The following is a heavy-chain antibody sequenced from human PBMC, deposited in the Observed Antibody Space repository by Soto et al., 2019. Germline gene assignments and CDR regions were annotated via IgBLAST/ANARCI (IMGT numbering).Heavy chain of an antibody. CDR1: GGTFSSYA. CDR3: ARDPSDYGGNSIHAFDI. CDR2: IIPIFGTA. D-gene: IGHD4-17*01. V-gene: IGHV1-69*06. J-gene: IGHJ3*02. Sequence: SSGKVSCQASGGTFSSYAISWVRQAPVQALEWMGGIIPIFGTANYAQKFQGRVTITADKSTSTAYMELSSLRSEDTAVYYCARDPSDYGGNSIHAFDIWGQGTMVTVSS.